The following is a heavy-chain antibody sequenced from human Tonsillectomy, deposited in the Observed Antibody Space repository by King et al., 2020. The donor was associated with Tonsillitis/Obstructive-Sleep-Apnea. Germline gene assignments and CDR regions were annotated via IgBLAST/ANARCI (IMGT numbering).Heavy chain of an antibody. D-gene: IGHD3-10*01. CDR1: GYSFTSYW. Sequence: VQLVESGAEVKKPGESLKISCKGSGYSFTSYWIGWVRQMPGKGLEWMGIIYPGDSDTRYSPSFQGQVTISADKSISTAYLQWSSLKASDTAMYYCARLSTRGDDYGSGRYYPPYYFDYWGQGTLVTVSS. CDR2: IYPGDSDT. CDR3: ARLSTRGDDYGSGRYYPPYYFDY. V-gene: IGHV5-51*01. J-gene: IGHJ4*02.